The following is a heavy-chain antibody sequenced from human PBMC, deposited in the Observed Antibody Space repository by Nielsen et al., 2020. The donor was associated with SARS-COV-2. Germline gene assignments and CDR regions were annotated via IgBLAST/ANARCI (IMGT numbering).Heavy chain of an antibody. CDR3: AKKAVAGVPSHLDN. CDR1: GSTFSTYA. J-gene: IGHJ4*02. V-gene: IGHV3-30-3*01. D-gene: IGHD6-19*01. Sequence: GESLKISCAASGSTFSTYAMYRGRQDPGKGPEVVAVMSSDGSHKYYAHSVSGRFTISRDNSKNMLYLQMSSLTDEDTGVYYCAKKAVAGVPSHLDNWGQGHLVTVS. CDR2: MSSDGSHK.